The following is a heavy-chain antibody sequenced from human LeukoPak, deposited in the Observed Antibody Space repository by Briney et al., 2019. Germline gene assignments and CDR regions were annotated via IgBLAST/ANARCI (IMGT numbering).Heavy chain of an antibody. CDR2: IYHRGST. J-gene: IGHJ4*02. V-gene: IGHV4-38-2*01. D-gene: IGHD3-22*01. CDR3: ARHLRGGDSSPIDY. CDR1: GYSISSGYY. Sequence: SETLSLTCAVSGYSISSGYYWGWIRQPPGKGLEWIGSIYHRGSTYYNPSLKSRVTISVDTSKNQFSLKLSSVTAADTAVYYCARHLRGGDSSPIDYWGQGTLVTVSS.